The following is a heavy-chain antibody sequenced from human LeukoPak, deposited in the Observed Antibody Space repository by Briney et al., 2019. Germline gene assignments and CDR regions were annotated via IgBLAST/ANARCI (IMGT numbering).Heavy chain of an antibody. J-gene: IGHJ4*02. CDR1: GGSISSYY. V-gene: IGHV4-59*01. CDR2: IFSSGST. CDR3: ARGPNYFDY. Sequence: PSETLSLTCTVSGGSISSYYWNWIRQPPGKGLEWIGYIFSSGSTNYNPSLRSRVTISVDTSKNQFSLKLSSVTAADTAVYYCARGPNYFDYWGQGTLVTVSS.